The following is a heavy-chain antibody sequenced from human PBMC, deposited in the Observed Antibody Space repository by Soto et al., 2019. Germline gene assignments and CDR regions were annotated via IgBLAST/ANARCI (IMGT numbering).Heavy chain of an antibody. CDR3: ARDYRRGPPRYGMDV. J-gene: IGHJ6*02. CDR1: GYTFTGYD. CDR2: INPNSGGT. D-gene: IGHD3-10*01. V-gene: IGHV1-2*04. Sequence: ASVKVSCKASGYTFTGYDMHWVRQAPGQGLEWMGWINPNSGGTNYAQKFQGWVTMTRDTSISTAYMELSRLRSDDTAVYYCARDYRRGPPRYGMDVWGQGTTVTVSS.